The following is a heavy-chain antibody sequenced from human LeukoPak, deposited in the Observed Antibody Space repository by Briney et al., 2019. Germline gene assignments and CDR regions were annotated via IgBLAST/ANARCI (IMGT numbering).Heavy chain of an antibody. V-gene: IGHV1-69*04. D-gene: IGHD4-23*01. CDR1: GGTFSSYA. CDR3: ARTYGGNLNDAFDI. CDR2: IIPIFGIA. J-gene: IGHJ3*02. Sequence: GASVKVSCKASGGTFSSYAISWVRQAPGQGLEWMGRIIPIFGIANYAQKFQGRVTITADKSTSTAYMELSSLRSEDTAVYYCARTYGGNLNDAFDIWGQGTMVTVSS.